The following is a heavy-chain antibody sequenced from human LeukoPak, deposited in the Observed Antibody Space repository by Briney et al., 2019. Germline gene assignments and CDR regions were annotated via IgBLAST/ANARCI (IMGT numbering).Heavy chain of an antibody. CDR3: ARGYSSSSEGSFDY. J-gene: IGHJ4*02. CDR1: GFIFSSYG. Sequence: GGSLRLSCAASGFIFSSYGMYWVRQAPGKGLEWLAVISYDGSNSYYADSVKGRFTISRGNSKNTLNPQMSSLRAEDTAVYYCARGYSSSSEGSFDYWGQGTLVTVSS. CDR2: ISYDGSNS. V-gene: IGHV3-33*01. D-gene: IGHD6-6*01.